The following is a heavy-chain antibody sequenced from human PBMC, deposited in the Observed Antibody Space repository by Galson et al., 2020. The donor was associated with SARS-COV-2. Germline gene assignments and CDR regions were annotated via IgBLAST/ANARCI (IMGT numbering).Heavy chain of an antibody. CDR2: ISWNSDDT. CDR3: AKDSMVRGVTNNGFDP. Sequence: TGGSLRLSCAASGLTFKDYAMHWVRQPPGTGLEWVSGISWNSDDTAYADSVKGRFTISRDNARNSLYLQMNSLRTEDTALYYCAKDSMVRGVTNNGFDPWGQGTLVTVSS. J-gene: IGHJ5*02. V-gene: IGHV3-9*01. D-gene: IGHD3-10*01. CDR1: GLTFKDYA.